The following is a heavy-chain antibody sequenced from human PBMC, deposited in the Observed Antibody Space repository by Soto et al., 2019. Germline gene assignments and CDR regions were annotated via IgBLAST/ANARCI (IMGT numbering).Heavy chain of an antibody. D-gene: IGHD6-6*01. CDR2: IYPYDSDI. CDR1: GYSFSSDA. Sequence: PGESLKISCKGSGYSFSSDAIAWVRQKPGKGLEWMGLIYPYDSDIRYSPSFEGQVTISADRSISTAYLQWRSLKASDTAMYYCARSQALDYWGQGTPVTVSS. J-gene: IGHJ4*02. V-gene: IGHV5-51*01. CDR3: ARSQALDY.